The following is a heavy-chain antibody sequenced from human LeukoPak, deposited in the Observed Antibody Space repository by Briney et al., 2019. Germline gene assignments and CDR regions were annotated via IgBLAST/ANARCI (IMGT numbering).Heavy chain of an antibody. J-gene: IGHJ3*02. CDR3: ARDRNYDFWSGYHGDAFDI. Sequence: KTSETLSLTCTVSGGSISSGSYYWSWIRQPAGKGLEWIGRIYTSGSTNYNPSLKSRVTISVDTSKNQFSLKLSSVTAADTALYYCARDRNYDFWSGYHGDAFDIWGQGTMVTASS. V-gene: IGHV4-61*02. CDR1: GGSISSGSYY. D-gene: IGHD3-3*01. CDR2: IYTSGST.